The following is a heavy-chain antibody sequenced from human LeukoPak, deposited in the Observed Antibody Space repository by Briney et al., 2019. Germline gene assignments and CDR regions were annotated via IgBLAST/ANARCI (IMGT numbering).Heavy chain of an antibody. V-gene: IGHV4-61*08. J-gene: IGHJ4*02. D-gene: IGHD4-11*01. Sequence: SETLSLTCTVSGASVSSGGYYWSWIRQPPGKGLEWIGYIYYSGSTNYNPSLKSRVTISVDTSKNQFSLKLSSVTAADAAVYYCARGYSNWDYWGQGTLVTVSS. CDR3: ARGYSNWDY. CDR2: IYYSGST. CDR1: GASVSSGGYY.